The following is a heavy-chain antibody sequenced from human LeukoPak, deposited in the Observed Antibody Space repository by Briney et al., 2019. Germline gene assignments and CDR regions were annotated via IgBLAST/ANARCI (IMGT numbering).Heavy chain of an antibody. CDR2: IYTSGST. J-gene: IGHJ1*01. Sequence: PSETLSLTCTVSGGSISSYYWSWIRQPPGKGLKWIGYIYTSGSTNYNPSLKSRVTISVDTSKNQFSLKLSSVTAADTAVYYCARDLLCGGDCFLFQHWGQGTLVTVSS. CDR1: GGSISSYY. D-gene: IGHD2-21*02. V-gene: IGHV4-4*09. CDR3: ARDLLCGGDCFLFQH.